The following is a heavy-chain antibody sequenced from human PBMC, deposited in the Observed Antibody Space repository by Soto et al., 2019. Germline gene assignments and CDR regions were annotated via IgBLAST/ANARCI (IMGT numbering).Heavy chain of an antibody. CDR3: ARRKAGAFDI. Sequence: SETLSLTCTVSGGSISSYYWSWIRQPPGKGLEWIGYIYYSGSTNYNPSLKSRVTISVDTSKNQFSLKLSSVTAADTAVYYCARRKAGAFDIWGQGTMVTVSS. J-gene: IGHJ3*02. CDR2: IYYSGST. CDR1: GGSISSYY. V-gene: IGHV4-59*01.